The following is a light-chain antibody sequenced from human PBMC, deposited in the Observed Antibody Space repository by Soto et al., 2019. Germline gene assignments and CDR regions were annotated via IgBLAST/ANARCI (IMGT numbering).Light chain of an antibody. CDR1: QSISSW. V-gene: IGKV1-5*03. CDR3: QQYNSYSRM. CDR2: KAS. J-gene: IGKJ1*01. Sequence: DMQMTQSPSTLSASVGDRVTITCRASQSISSWLAWYQQKPGKAPKLLIYKASSLESGVPSRFSGSGSGTEFTLTISSLQPDDFATYYCQQYNSYSRMFGQGTKVDIK.